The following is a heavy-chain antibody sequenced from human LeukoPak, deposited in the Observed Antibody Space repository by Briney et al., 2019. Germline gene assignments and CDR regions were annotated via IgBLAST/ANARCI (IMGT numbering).Heavy chain of an antibody. Sequence: ASVKVSCKASGYTFTGYYMHWVRQAPGQGLEWMGWINPSSGGTNYAQKFQGRVTMTRDTSISTAYMELSRLRSDDTAVYYCARDGRAMVRGVIPVYYFDYWGQGTLVTVSS. V-gene: IGHV1-2*02. CDR1: GYTFTGYY. CDR2: INPSSGGT. J-gene: IGHJ4*02. CDR3: ARDGRAMVRGVIPVYYFDY. D-gene: IGHD3-10*01.